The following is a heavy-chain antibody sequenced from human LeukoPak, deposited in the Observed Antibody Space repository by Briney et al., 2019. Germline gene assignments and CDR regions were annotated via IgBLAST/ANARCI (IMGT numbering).Heavy chain of an antibody. J-gene: IGHJ4*02. V-gene: IGHV1-18*01. Sequence: ASVKVSCKASGYTFTSYGISWARQAPGQGLEWMGWISAYNGNTNYAQKLQGRVTMTTDTSTSTAYMELRSLRSDDTAVYYCAREYYYDSSGYLDYWGQGTLVTVSS. CDR2: ISAYNGNT. CDR1: GYTFTSYG. D-gene: IGHD3-22*01. CDR3: AREYYYDSSGYLDY.